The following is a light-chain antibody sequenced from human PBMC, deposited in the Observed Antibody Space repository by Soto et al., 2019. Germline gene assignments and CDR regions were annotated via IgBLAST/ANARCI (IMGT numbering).Light chain of an antibody. CDR2: GAS. CDR1: QSVTSSY. CDR3: QQYGSSPPT. J-gene: IGKJ1*01. V-gene: IGKV3-20*01. Sequence: EIVLTQSPATLSLSPGERATLSCRASQSVTSSYLAWYQQKPGQAPRLLIYGASSRATGIPDRFSGSGSGTDFTLTLSRLEPEDVAVYYCQQYGSSPPTFGQGTKVEIK.